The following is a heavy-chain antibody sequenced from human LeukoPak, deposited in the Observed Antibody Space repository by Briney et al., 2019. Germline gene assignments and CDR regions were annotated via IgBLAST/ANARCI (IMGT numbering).Heavy chain of an antibody. D-gene: IGHD2-21*02. CDR2: LSSDGSNK. J-gene: IGHJ4*02. Sequence: PGRSLSLSCAASGFTFSNYTMHWVRQAPGKGLEWVAVLSSDGSNKYYADSVKGRFTISRDISKNTLYLQMTSLRAEDTAAYYCARGAYQIVVVTAPTYWGQGTVVTVSS. CDR1: GFTFSNYT. CDR3: ARGAYQIVVVTAPTY. V-gene: IGHV3-30-3*01.